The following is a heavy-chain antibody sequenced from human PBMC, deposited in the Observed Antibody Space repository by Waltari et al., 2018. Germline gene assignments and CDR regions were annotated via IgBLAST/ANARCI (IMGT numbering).Heavy chain of an antibody. Sequence: EVQLVQSGAEVKKPGATVKISCKVSGYTFTDYYMHWGQQAPGKGLEWMGLVDPEDVETIYAEKFPGGFTITADTSTDTAYMELSSLRSEDTAVYYCAPGIAAAGPWGSDYWGQGTLVTVSS. V-gene: IGHV1-69-2*01. J-gene: IGHJ4*02. CDR3: APGIAAAGPWGSDY. D-gene: IGHD6-13*01. CDR1: GYTFTDYY. CDR2: VDPEDVET.